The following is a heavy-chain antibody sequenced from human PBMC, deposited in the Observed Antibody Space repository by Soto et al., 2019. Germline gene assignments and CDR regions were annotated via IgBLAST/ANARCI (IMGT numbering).Heavy chain of an antibody. Sequence: SETLSLTCAVYGGSFSGYYWSWIRQPPGKGLEWIGEINHSGSTNYNPSLKSRVTISVDTSKNQFSLKLSSVTAADTAVYYCARDRSGSNPGPSDYWSQGTLVTVSS. V-gene: IGHV4-34*01. CDR3: ARDRSGSNPGPSDY. CDR2: INHSGST. J-gene: IGHJ4*02. CDR1: GGSFSGYY. D-gene: IGHD1-26*01.